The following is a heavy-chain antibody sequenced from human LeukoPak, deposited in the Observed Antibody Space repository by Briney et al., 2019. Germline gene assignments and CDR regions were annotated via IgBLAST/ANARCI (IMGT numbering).Heavy chain of an antibody. CDR1: GFTFSSST. V-gene: IGHV3-23*01. J-gene: IGHJ4*02. CDR2: ISGSGGST. Sequence: GGSLRLSCVASGFTFSSSTMNWVRQAPGKGLEWVSAISGSGGSTYYADSVKGRFTISRDNSKNTLYLQMNSLRAEDTAVYYCAKDPDCTSGVCYTFLDYWGQGTLVTVSS. D-gene: IGHD2-8*01. CDR3: AKDPDCTSGVCYTFLDY.